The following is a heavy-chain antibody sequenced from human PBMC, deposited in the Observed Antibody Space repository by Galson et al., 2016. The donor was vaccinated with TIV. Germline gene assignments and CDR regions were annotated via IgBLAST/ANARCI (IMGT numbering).Heavy chain of an antibody. J-gene: IGHJ6*02. CDR2: ISYDGSHK. V-gene: IGHV3-30*04. D-gene: IGHD3-22*01. CDR1: GLTFSSSA. CDR3: TKVPSSGFSYYYGLDV. Sequence: SLRFSCAASGLTFSSSAVHWVRQAPGKGLEWLAIISYDGSHKNYGDSVKGRFTVSRDNSENTVYLQMNNLRSEDTAVYYCTKVPSSGFSYYYGLDVWGQGTTVTVSS.